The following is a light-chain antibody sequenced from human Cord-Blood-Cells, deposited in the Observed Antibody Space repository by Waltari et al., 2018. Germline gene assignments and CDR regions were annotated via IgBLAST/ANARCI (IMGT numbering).Light chain of an antibody. CDR3: QQYGSLWT. V-gene: IGKV3-20*01. J-gene: IGKJ1*01. Sequence: EIVLTQSPGTLPLPPGTSAYLPCSASTSGSCSYLAWYQQKPGQAPRLPIYGASSRATGIPDRFSGSGSGTDFTLTISRLEPEDFAVYYCQQYGSLWTFGQGTKVEIK. CDR2: GAS. CDR1: TSGSCSY.